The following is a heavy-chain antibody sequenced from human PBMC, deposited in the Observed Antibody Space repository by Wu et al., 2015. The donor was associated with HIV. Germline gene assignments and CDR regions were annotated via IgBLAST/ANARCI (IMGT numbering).Heavy chain of an antibody. CDR1: GGSFNNYA. CDR3: AKANRIVISGIDYYHQYGMDV. CDR2: IIPIFETP. D-gene: IGHD1-26*01. Sequence: QVQLVQSGAEVKKPGSSMKVSCKASGGSFNNYAFSWVRQAPGQGLEWMGRIIPIFETPTYAQNFQGRVTISADESTSTAYMELTSLRSEDTAFYYCAKANRIVISGIDYYHQYGMDVWGQGTTVTVSS. V-gene: IGHV1-69*13. J-gene: IGHJ6*02.